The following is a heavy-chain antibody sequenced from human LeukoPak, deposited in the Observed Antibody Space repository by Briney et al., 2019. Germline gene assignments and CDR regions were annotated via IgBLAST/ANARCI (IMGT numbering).Heavy chain of an antibody. CDR3: ASGRGFGGVIVSYYFDY. V-gene: IGHV4-59*11. D-gene: IGHD3-16*02. CDR1: GGSISRHY. Sequence: SETLSLTCTVSGGSISRHYWSWIRQPPGKGLEWIGYIYDRGSTNYNPSLKSRVTISGDTSKNQFSLKLSSVTAADTAVYYCASGRGFGGVIVSYYFDYWGQGTLVTVSS. J-gene: IGHJ4*02. CDR2: IYDRGST.